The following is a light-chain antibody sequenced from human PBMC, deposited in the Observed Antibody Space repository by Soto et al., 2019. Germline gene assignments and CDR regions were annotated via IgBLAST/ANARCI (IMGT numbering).Light chain of an antibody. Sequence: QSVMTQPPSVSAAPGQKVTISCSGSSSNIGGNSVSWYRQLPGTAPKLLIYDDNKRPSGIPDRFSGSKSGTSATLGITVFQTGDDADYYCGSWDSSLSDYVFGTGTQLTVL. CDR3: GSWDSSLSDYV. J-gene: IGLJ1*01. V-gene: IGLV1-51*01. CDR1: SSNIGGNS. CDR2: DDN.